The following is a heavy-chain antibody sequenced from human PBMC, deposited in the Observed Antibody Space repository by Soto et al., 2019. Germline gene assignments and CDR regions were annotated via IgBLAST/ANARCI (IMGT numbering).Heavy chain of an antibody. J-gene: IGHJ6*03. CDR1: GGSISSYY. CDR2: IYYSGST. Sequence: SETLSLTCTVSGGSISSYYWSWIRQPPGKGLEWIGYIYYSGSTNYNPSLKSRVTISVDTSKNQFSLKLSSVTAADTAVYYCARHLRSAYYSSYWAFGGKGPRVTVPS. CDR3: ARHLRSAYYSSYWAF. V-gene: IGHV4-59*08. D-gene: IGHD1-26*01.